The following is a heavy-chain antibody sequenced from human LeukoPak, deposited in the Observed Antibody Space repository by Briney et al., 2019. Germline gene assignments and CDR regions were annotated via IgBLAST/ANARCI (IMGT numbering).Heavy chain of an antibody. D-gene: IGHD3-10*01. CDR1: GFTFSSYA. V-gene: IGHV3-30*04. J-gene: IGHJ4*02. Sequence: GGSLRLSCAASGFTFSSYAMHWVRQAPGKGLEWVAVISYDGSNKYYADSVKGRFTISRDNSKNTLYLQMNSLRAEDTAVYYCAREALWFGELFAYFDYWGLGTLVTVSS. CDR2: ISYDGSNK. CDR3: AREALWFGELFAYFDY.